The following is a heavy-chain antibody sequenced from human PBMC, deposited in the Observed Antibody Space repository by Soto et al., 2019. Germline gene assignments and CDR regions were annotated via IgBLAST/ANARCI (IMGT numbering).Heavy chain of an antibody. CDR1: GESVSSGLHF. D-gene: IGHD1-26*01. Sequence: PSETLSLTCTVSGESVSSGLHFWTWIRQLTGMGLEWLGYVSYEGTTYYTPSLNTRLSLSVDSSENHFSLRLSSVTVADTAVYFCARGRPMMGEKTFFDFWGPGTLVTVSS. CDR2: VSYEGTT. J-gene: IGHJ4*02. V-gene: IGHV4-31*03. CDR3: ARGRPMMGEKTFFDF.